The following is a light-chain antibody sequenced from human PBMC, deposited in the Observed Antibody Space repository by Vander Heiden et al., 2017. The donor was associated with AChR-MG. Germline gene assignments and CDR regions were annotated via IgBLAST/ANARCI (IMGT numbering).Light chain of an antibody. CDR1: QSVSSN. V-gene: IGKV3-15*01. J-gene: IGKJ1*01. CDR2: GAS. CDR3: QQYNNSWG. Sequence: EIVMTQSPATLSVSPGERATLSCRASQSVSSNLAWYQQKPGQAPRLLIYGASTRATGIPARFSGSGSGTEFTLTISSLQSEDFAVYYCQQYNNSWGFGQGTKVEIK.